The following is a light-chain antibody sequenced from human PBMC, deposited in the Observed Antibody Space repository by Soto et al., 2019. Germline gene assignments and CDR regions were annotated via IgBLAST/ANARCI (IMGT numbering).Light chain of an antibody. Sequence: AIPMYQFPSPFSATTGDRVTRPFRASQGISSYLAWYQQKPGKAPKLLIYTASTLQSGVPSRFSGSGSGTDFTLTISCLQSEDFATYYCQQYYSYPRTFGQGTKVDIK. J-gene: IGKJ1*01. V-gene: IGKV1-8*01. CDR2: TAS. CDR1: QGISSY. CDR3: QQYYSYPRT.